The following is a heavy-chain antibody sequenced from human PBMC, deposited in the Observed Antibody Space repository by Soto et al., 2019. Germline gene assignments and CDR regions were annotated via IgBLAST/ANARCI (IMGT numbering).Heavy chain of an antibody. V-gene: IGHV3-53*01. D-gene: IGHD2-21*01. CDR1: GFNVLTNY. J-gene: IGHJ6*02. CDR3: ARGVCGAEWYSWFYHFYGLDV. Sequence: EVQLVESGGDLIQPGGSLRLSCAASGFNVLTNYMAWVRQAPGKGLEWVSVFYTGGDTYYTDSVKGRFTISRDGSENTLFLQMNNLRPDDAAGYYCARGVCGAEWYSWFYHFYGLDVWGQGTTVTVSS. CDR2: FYTGGDT.